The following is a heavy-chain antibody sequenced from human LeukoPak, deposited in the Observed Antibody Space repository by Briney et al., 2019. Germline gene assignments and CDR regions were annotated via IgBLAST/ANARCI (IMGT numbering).Heavy chain of an antibody. D-gene: IGHD1-1*01. CDR1: GFTFSGYD. V-gene: IGHV3-13*01. Sequence: AGTLRLSCAASGFTFSGYDMHWVRQATGKGLEWVSAIGTAGGTYYTRSLKGRVTISIDTAKNSLYLQMNSLRAADTAVYYCARVAKERVGGVYYFDYGRQGTLVTVPT. J-gene: IGHJ4*02. CDR2: IGTAGGT. CDR3: ARVAKERVGGVYYFDY.